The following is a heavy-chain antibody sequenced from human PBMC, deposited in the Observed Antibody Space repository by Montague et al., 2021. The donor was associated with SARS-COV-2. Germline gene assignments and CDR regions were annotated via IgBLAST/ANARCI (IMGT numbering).Heavy chain of an antibody. V-gene: IGHV3-30*18. CDR2: ISYDGSNK. J-gene: IGHJ5*02. Sequence: SLRLSCAASGFTFSSYGMHWVRQAPGKGLEWMAVISYDGSNKYYADSVKGRFTISRDNSKNTLYLQMNSLRAEDTAVYYCAKDDSSGYSTSWFDPWGQGTLVTVSS. CDR1: GFTFSSYG. CDR3: AKDDSSGYSTSWFDP. D-gene: IGHD3-22*01.